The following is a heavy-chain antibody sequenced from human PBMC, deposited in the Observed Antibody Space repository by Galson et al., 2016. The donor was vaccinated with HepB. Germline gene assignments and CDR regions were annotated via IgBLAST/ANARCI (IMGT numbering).Heavy chain of an antibody. Sequence: SLRLSCAASGFTFSSHWMSWVRQAPGRGLEWVANIKQDGSVKHYVDSVKGRFTVSRGNARKSMFLQMESLRVDDTAVYYCARRLSVLVIAARGWGYGMDVWGKGTTVTVSS. CDR2: IKQDGSVK. J-gene: IGHJ6*04. V-gene: IGHV3-7*01. D-gene: IGHD2-15*01. CDR1: GFTFSSHW. CDR3: ARRLSVLVIAARGWGYGMDV.